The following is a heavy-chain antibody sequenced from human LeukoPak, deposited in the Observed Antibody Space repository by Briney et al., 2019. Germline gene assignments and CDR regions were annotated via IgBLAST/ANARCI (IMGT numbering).Heavy chain of an antibody. CDR3: ARDQLWLDY. J-gene: IGHJ4*02. CDR2: INHSGGT. Sequence: SETLSLTCAVYGESFSGYYWSWIRQPPGKGLEWIGEINHSGGTNYNPSLKSRVTISVDTSKNQFSLKLSSVTAADTAVYYCARDQLWLDYWGQGTLVTVSS. V-gene: IGHV4-34*01. D-gene: IGHD5-18*01. CDR1: GESFSGYY.